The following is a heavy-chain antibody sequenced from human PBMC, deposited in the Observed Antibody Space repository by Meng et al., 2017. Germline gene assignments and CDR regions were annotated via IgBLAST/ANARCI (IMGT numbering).Heavy chain of an antibody. CDR2: IYYSGST. V-gene: IGHV4-31*03. D-gene: IGHD6-13*01. Sequence: QVQLQESGPGLVKPSPTLSLTCTVSGGSISSGGYYWSWNRQHPGKGLEWIGYIYYSGSTYYNPSLKSRVTISVDTSKNQFSLKLSSVTAADTAVYYCARDRGSSWCGEFDYWGQGTLVTVSS. CDR3: ARDRGSSWCGEFDY. CDR1: GGSISSGGYY. J-gene: IGHJ4*02.